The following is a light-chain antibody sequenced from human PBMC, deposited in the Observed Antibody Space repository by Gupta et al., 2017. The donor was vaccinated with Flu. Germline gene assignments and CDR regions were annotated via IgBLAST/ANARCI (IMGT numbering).Light chain of an antibody. Sequence: QSAPTQRPPSSGSLGQSVPISVTGTSSDICQYNFVCWYLHHPGEAPKLVISGVTKRPSGVPDRFSGSKSGNTASLTVSGLQAEDEADYYCCSYAGTHMPYVFGTGTRVTVL. J-gene: IGLJ1*01. CDR3: CSYAGTHMPYV. CDR1: SSDICQYNF. CDR2: GVT. V-gene: IGLV2-8*01.